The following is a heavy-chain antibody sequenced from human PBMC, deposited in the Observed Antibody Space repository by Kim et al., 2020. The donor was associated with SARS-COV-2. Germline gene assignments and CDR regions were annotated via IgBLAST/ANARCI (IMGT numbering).Heavy chain of an antibody. CDR3: ARDHYYGSGSEGMDY. CDR2: IWYDRRRI. J-gene: IGHJ6*02. D-gene: IGHD3-10*01. V-gene: IGHV3-33*01. CDR1: GFTFSNYG. Sequence: GGSLRLSCAASGFTFSNYGIQWVRQAPGKGLEWVAVIWYDRRRIYYADSVKGRFTISRDNSKSTVYLQMNSLSAEDTAVYYCARDHYYGSGSEGMDYWGQGTTVTVSS.